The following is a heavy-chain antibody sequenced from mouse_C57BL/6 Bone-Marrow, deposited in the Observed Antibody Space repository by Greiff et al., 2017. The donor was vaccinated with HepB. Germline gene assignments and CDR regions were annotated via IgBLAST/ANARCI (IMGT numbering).Heavy chain of an antibody. D-gene: IGHD1-1*01. Sequence: QVQLKQSGPGLVQPSQSLSITCTVSGFSLTSYGVHWVRQSPGKGLEWLGVIWSGGSTDYNAAFISRLSISKDNSKSQVFFKMNSLQADDTAIYYCARNEGYYGSSWSYWYFDVWGTGTTVTVSS. CDR3: ARNEGYYGSSWSYWYFDV. CDR1: GFSLTSYG. CDR2: IWSGGST. J-gene: IGHJ1*03. V-gene: IGHV2-2*01.